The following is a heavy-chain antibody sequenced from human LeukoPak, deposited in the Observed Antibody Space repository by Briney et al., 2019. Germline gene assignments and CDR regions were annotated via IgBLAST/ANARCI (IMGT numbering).Heavy chain of an antibody. CDR2: INAGNGNT. Sequence: ASVKVSCKASGYTFTSYAMHWVRQAPAQRLEWMGWINAGNGNTKYSQKFQGRVTITRDTSASTAYMELSSLRSEDTAVYYCARAPYSSGWYPPPNPFDYWGQGTLVTVSS. D-gene: IGHD6-13*01. CDR3: ARAPYSSGWYPPPNPFDY. J-gene: IGHJ4*02. CDR1: GYTFTSYA. V-gene: IGHV1-3*01.